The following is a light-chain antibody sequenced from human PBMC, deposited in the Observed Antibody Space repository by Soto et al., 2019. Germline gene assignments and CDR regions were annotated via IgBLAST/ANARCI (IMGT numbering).Light chain of an antibody. V-gene: IGKV1-27*01. CDR1: QDISNY. CDR2: AAS. Sequence: DIQMTQSPSSLSASVGDRVTITCRASQDISNYLAWYQQKPGKVPKLLIYAASTLQSGVPSRFSGSGSGTDFTLTFSSLQPEDVATYYCQKYNSAPWTFGQGTKVEIK. J-gene: IGKJ1*01. CDR3: QKYNSAPWT.